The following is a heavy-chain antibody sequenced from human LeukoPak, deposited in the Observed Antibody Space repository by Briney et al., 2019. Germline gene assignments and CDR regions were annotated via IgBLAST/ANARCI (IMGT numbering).Heavy chain of an antibody. J-gene: IGHJ5*02. D-gene: IGHD6-19*01. CDR1: GYAFTGYY. CDR3: AREGYASGWNDL. V-gene: IGHV1-2*02. CDR2: INPDTGGT. Sequence: ASVKVSCKASGYAFTGYYMHWLRQAPGQGLEWMGWINPDTGGTNFAQRFQGRVTMTRDTSISTAYMELSRLRSDDTAVYYCAREGYASGWNDLWGQGTLVTVSS.